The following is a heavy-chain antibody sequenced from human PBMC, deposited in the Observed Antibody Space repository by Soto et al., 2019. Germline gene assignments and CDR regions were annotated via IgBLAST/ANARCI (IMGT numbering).Heavy chain of an antibody. V-gene: IGHV4-59*01. D-gene: IGHD2-21*02. CDR1: GGSISSYY. CDR3: AHASTAPGYYYGMDV. CDR2: IYYSGST. J-gene: IGHJ6*02. Sequence: SETLSLTCTVSGGSISSYYWSWIRQPPGKGLEWIGYIYYSGSTNYNPSLKSRVTTSVDTSKNQFSLKLSSVTAADTAVYYCAHASTAPGYYYGMDVWGQGTTVT.